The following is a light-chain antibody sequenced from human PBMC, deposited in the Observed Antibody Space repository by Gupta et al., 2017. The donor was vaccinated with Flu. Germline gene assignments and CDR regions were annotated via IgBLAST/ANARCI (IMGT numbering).Light chain of an antibody. Sequence: ATLSVSPGESATLSCRASQSVSSKLAWYQQKPGQAPRLLIYGASTRATGIPARFSGSGSGTEFTLTISSLQSEDFAVYYCQQYSDWFLYTFGQGTKLEIK. J-gene: IGKJ2*01. CDR2: GAS. V-gene: IGKV3-15*01. CDR1: QSVSSK. CDR3: QQYSDWFLYT.